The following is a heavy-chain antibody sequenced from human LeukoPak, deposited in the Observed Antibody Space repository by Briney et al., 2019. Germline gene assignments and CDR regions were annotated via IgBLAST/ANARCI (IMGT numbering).Heavy chain of an antibody. CDR3: AKDGDYGDPYYFVY. CDR2: ISYDGSNK. Sequence: GGSLRLSCAASGFTFSSYGMHWVRQAPGKGLEWVAVISYDGSNKYYADSVKGRFTISRDNSKNTLYLQMNSLRAEDTAVYYCAKDGDYGDPYYFVYWGRGTLVTVSS. V-gene: IGHV3-30*18. D-gene: IGHD4-17*01. J-gene: IGHJ4*02. CDR1: GFTFSSYG.